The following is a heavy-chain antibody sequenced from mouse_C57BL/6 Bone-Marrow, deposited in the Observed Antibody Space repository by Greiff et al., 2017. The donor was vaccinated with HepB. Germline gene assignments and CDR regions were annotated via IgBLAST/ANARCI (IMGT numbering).Heavy chain of an antibody. CDR2: ISSGGSYT. J-gene: IGHJ3*01. V-gene: IGHV5-6*01. D-gene: IGHD2-1*01. CDR3: ARHDPYGNSWFAY. CDR1: GFTFSCYG. Sequence: EVKVVESGGDLVKPGGSLKLSCAASGFTFSCYGMSWVRPTPDKRLEWVAIISSGGSYTYYPDSVKGRFTISRDNAKNTLYLQMSSLKSEDTAMYYCARHDPYGNSWFAYWGQGTRVTVSA.